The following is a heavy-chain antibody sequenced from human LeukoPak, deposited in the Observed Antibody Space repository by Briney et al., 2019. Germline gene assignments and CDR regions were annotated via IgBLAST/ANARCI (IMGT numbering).Heavy chain of an antibody. CDR2: IWYDGSNK. V-gene: IGHV3-33*01. D-gene: IGHD3-16*01. CDR3: ARDRRGSPPRYYFDY. J-gene: IGHJ4*02. CDR1: GFTFSSYG. Sequence: PGGSLRLSCAASGFTFSSYGMHWVRQASGKGLEWVAVIWYDGSNKYYADSVKGRFTISRDNSKNTLYLQMNSLRAEGTAVYYCARDRRGSPPRYYFDYWGQGTLVTVSS.